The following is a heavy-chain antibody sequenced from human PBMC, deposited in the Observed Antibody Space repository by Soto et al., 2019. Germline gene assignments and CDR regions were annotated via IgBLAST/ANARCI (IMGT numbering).Heavy chain of an antibody. CDR3: AKVGNYYGSGSYSHPLPFDY. CDR1: GFTFRDYW. Sequence: EVQLVESGGGMVQPGESLRLSCAASGFTFRDYWMHWVRQAPGKGLVWVSAISGSGGSTYYADSVKGRFTISRDNSKNTLYLQMNSLRAEDTAVYYCAKVGNYYGSGSYSHPLPFDYWGQGTLVTVSS. V-gene: IGHV3-23*04. CDR2: ISGSGGST. D-gene: IGHD3-10*01. J-gene: IGHJ4*02.